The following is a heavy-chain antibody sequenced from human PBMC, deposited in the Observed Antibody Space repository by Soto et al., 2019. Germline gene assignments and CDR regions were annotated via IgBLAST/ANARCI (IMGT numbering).Heavy chain of an antibody. CDR2: ISAYNANT. CDR1: GYTFTRYD. J-gene: IGHJ6*02. Sequence: GASVKVSCKASGYTFTRYDITWVRQAPGQGLEWVGWISAYNANTNYAQRFQGRVTMTTDTSTSTAYMELRSLRSDDTAVYYCARDSDDYYDSSDYYNYYGMDVWGQGTTVTVSS. CDR3: ARDSDDYYDSSDYYNYYGMDV. V-gene: IGHV1-18*01. D-gene: IGHD3-22*01.